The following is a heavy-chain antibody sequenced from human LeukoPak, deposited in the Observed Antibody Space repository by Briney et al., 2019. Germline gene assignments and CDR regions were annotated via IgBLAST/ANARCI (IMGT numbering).Heavy chain of an antibody. D-gene: IGHD3-22*01. CDR1: GGTFSSYA. CDR2: IIPIFGTA. V-gene: IGHV1-69*05. J-gene: IGHJ3*02. CDR3: ARYHYYDSSGYQDVGAFDI. Sequence: SVKVSCKASGGTFSSYAISWVRQAPGQGLEWMGGIIPIFGTANYAQKFQGRVMITTDESTSTAYMELSSLRSEDTAVYYCARYHYYDSSGYQDVGAFDIWGQGTMVTVSS.